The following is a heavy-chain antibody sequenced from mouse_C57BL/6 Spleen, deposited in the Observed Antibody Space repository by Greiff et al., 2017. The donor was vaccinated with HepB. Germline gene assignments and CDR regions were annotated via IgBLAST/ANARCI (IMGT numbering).Heavy chain of an antibody. J-gene: IGHJ4*01. Sequence: LEESGPELVKPGASVKISCKASGYAFSSSWMNWVKQRPGKGLEWIGRIYPGDGDTNYNGKFKGKATLTADKSSSTAYMQLSSLTSENSAVYFCARERPLYAMDYWGQGTSVTVSS. D-gene: IGHD6-1*01. CDR1: GYAFSSSW. V-gene: IGHV1-82*01. CDR3: ARERPLYAMDY. CDR2: IYPGDGDT.